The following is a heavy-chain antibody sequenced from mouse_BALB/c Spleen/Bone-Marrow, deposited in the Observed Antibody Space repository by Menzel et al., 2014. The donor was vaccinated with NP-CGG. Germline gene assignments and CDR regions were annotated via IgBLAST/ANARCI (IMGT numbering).Heavy chain of an antibody. CDR2: ISSGSSTI. V-gene: IGHV5-17*02. Sequence: VQLKESGGGLVQPGGSRKLSCAASGFTFSSFGMHWVRQAPERGLEWVAYISSGSSTIYYADTVKGRFTISRDNPKNTLFLQMTSLRSEDTAMCYCARSYYGSSYYFDYWGQGTTLTVSS. CDR1: GFTFSSFG. D-gene: IGHD1-1*01. J-gene: IGHJ2*01. CDR3: ARSYYGSSYYFDY.